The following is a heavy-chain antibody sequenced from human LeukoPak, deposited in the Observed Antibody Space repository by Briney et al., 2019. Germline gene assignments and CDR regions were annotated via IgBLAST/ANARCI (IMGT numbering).Heavy chain of an antibody. D-gene: IGHD3-22*01. V-gene: IGHV4-34*01. Sequence: PSETLSLTCAVYGGSFSGYYWSWIRQPPGKGLEWIGEINHSGSTNYNPSLKSRVTISVDTSKNQFSLKLSSVTAADTAVYYCARDPYYYDSSGYYNDYWGQGTLVTVSS. J-gene: IGHJ4*02. CDR3: ARDPYYYDSSGYYNDY. CDR2: INHSGST. CDR1: GGSFSGYY.